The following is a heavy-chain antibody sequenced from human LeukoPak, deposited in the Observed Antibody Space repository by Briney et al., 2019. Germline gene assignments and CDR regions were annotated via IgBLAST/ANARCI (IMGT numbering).Heavy chain of an antibody. V-gene: IGHV1-8*01. CDR2: MNPNSGNT. J-gene: IGHJ5*02. CDR3: ARGRYCSSTSCPRYWFDP. D-gene: IGHD2-2*01. CDR1: GYTFTSYD. Sequence: ASVKVSCKASGYTFTSYDINWVRQATGQGLEWMGWMNPNSGNTGYAQKFQGRVTMTRNTSISTAYMELSSLRSEDTAVYYCARGRYCSSTSCPRYWFDPWGQGTLVTVSS.